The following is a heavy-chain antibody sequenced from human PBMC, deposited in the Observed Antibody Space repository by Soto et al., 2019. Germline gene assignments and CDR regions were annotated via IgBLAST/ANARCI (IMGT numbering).Heavy chain of an antibody. CDR1: GFIFSSYS. Sequence: GGSLRLSXAASGFIFSSYSMNWVRQAPGKGLERVSYITSSSSTIYYADSVKGRFTISRDNVKNSLHLQMNSLRDEDTAVYYCARDLLWELFSGYFDYWGQGTLVTVS. CDR2: ITSSSSTI. V-gene: IGHV3-48*02. CDR3: ARDLLWELFSGYFDY. J-gene: IGHJ4*02. D-gene: IGHD3-10*01.